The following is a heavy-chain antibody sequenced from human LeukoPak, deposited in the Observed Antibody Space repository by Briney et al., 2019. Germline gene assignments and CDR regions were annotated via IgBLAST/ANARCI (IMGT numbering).Heavy chain of an antibody. CDR3: AKTHLPGIAVTGPDY. Sequence: GGSLRLSCAASGFTFGNYGMSWVRQAPGKGLEWVSAISASDRRTYYADSVKGRFTISRDNSKNPLYLQMNSLRAEDTAIYYCAKTHLPGIAVTGPDYWGQGTLVTVSS. V-gene: IGHV3-23*01. D-gene: IGHD6-19*01. CDR2: ISASDRRT. J-gene: IGHJ4*02. CDR1: GFTFGNYG.